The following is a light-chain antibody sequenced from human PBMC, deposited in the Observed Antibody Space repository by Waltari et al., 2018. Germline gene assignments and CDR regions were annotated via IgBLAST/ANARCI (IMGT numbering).Light chain of an antibody. V-gene: IGLV1-44*01. CDR2: SNT. J-gene: IGLJ2*01. CDR3: ATWDDRLTGVV. Sequence: QSVLTQPPSASGAPGQTVTLLCAGSNSNNGSNVVNWYQQVPGTAPKLLIHSNTYRPSGVPDRFSGSKSGTSASLAISGLQSDDEGDYYCATWDDRLTGVVFGGGTQVTVL. CDR1: NSNNGSNV.